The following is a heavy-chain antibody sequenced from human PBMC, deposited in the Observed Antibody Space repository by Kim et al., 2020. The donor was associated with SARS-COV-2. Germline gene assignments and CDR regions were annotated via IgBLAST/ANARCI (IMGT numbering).Heavy chain of an antibody. CDR1: GGSISSYY. D-gene: IGHD4-17*01. V-gene: IGHV4-59*01. J-gene: IGHJ2*01. CDR2: IYYSGST. CDR3: ARAGDAVTTDYWYFDL. Sequence: SETLSLTCTVSGGSISSYYWSWIRQPPGKGLEWIGYIYYSGSTNYNPSLKSRVTISVDTSKNQFSLKLSSVTAADTAVYYCARAGDAVTTDYWYFDLWGRGTLVTVSS.